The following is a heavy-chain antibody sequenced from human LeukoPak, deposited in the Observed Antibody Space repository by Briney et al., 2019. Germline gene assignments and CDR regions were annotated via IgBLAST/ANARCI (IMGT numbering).Heavy chain of an antibody. D-gene: IGHD7-27*01. Sequence: GGSLRLSCAASGFTFNSYWMHWVRQAPGKWLVWVSRINSDGSSTSYADSVKGRFTISRDNAKNTLYLQMNSLRAEDTAVYYCARDIWALDYFDYWGQGTLATVSS. J-gene: IGHJ4*02. CDR3: ARDIWALDYFDY. CDR2: INSDGSST. V-gene: IGHV3-74*01. CDR1: GFTFNSYW.